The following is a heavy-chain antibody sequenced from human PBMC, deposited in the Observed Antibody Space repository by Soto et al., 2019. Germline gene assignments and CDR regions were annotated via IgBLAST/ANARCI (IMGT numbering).Heavy chain of an antibody. D-gene: IGHD6-19*01. CDR2: MNPNSGNT. CDR1: GYTFTSYD. Sequence: QVQLVQSGAEVKKPGASVKVSCKTSGYTFTSYDINWVRQAPGQGLEWMGWMNPNSGNTGYAQKFQGRVTMTRNTSKSIAYMELSSLRSEDTAVYYCGGGEYTNGWGGGAYWAQGTLVTVSS. J-gene: IGHJ4*02. V-gene: IGHV1-8*01. CDR3: GGGEYTNGWGGGAY.